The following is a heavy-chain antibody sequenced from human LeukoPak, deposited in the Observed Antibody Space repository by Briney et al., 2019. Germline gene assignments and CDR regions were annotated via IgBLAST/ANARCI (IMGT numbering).Heavy chain of an antibody. CDR3: ASRIMGGSGSQSGAFDI. Sequence: PSETLSLTCTVSGYSLSSGYYWGWIRQPPGKGLEWIGSIYHSGSTYYNPSLKSRVTISVDTSKNQFSLKLSSVTAADTAVYYCASRIMGGSGSQSGAFDIWGQGTMVTVSS. CDR1: GYSLSSGYY. D-gene: IGHD3-10*01. CDR2: IYHSGST. J-gene: IGHJ3*02. V-gene: IGHV4-38-2*02.